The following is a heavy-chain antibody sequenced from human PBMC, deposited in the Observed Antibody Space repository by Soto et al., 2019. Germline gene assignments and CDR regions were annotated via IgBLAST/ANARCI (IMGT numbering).Heavy chain of an antibody. CDR1: GFSLSNAKMG. CDR2: IFSNDEK. J-gene: IGHJ5*02. V-gene: IGHV2-26*01. Sequence: QVTLKESGPVLVKPTETLTLTCTVSGFSLSNAKMGVSWIRQPPGKALEWLAHIFSNDEKSYSTSLQSRLTISEDTSKSQVVLTMTNTDPADTATYYCARRRSGWFRFDPWGQGPLVTVSS. D-gene: IGHD6-19*01. CDR3: ARRRSGWFRFDP.